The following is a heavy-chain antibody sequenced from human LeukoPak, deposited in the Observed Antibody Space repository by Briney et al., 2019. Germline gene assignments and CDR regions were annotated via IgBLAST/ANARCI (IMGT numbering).Heavy chain of an antibody. V-gene: IGHV4-59*01. J-gene: IGHJ4*02. D-gene: IGHD6-6*01. CDR3: ARGAIARLPTFDY. Sequence: KTSETLSLTCTVSGGSISSYYWNWIRQPPGKGLEWIGYIYYSGSTNYNPSLKSRVTISVDTSKNQFSLKLSSVTAADTAVYYCARGAIARLPTFDYWGQGTLVTVSS. CDR2: IYYSGST. CDR1: GGSISSYY.